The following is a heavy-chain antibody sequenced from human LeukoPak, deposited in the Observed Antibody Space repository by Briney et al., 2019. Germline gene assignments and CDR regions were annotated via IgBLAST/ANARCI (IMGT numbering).Heavy chain of an antibody. CDR1: GFSLSEYG. D-gene: IGHD3-22*01. CDR2: VSYDGGHK. J-gene: IGHJ4*02. Sequence: PGGSLRLSCVGSGFSLSEYGIHWVRQAPGKGLEWVAVVSYDGGHKYYADSVKGRSTISRDTSSDTVSIQMNSLRVEDTAVYYCARDRINMMVLGHDSGLDFWGQGTLVTVSS. V-gene: IGHV3-30*03. CDR3: ARDRINMMVLGHDSGLDF.